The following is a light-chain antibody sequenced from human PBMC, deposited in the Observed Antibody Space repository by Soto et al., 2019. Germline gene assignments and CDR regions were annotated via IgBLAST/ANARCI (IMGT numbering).Light chain of an antibody. CDR1: SSNIGAGYD. Sequence: QSVLTQPPSVSGAPGQRVTISCTGSSSNIGAGYDVHWYQQLPGTAPKLLIYVNTNRPSGVPDRFSGSKSGTSASLAITGLQAEDEADYYCHSYDSSLSGVAFGGGTQLTVL. CDR3: HSYDSSLSGVA. V-gene: IGLV1-40*01. CDR2: VNT. J-gene: IGLJ2*01.